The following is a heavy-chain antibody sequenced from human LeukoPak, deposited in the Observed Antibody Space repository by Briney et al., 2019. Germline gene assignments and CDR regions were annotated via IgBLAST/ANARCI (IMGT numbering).Heavy chain of an antibody. CDR3: ARAYCGGGFCYSGFDF. CDR1: GFTFNSFA. V-gene: IGHV3-30-3*01. CDR2: ISYDGNNE. Sequence: GGSLRLSCAASGFTFNSFAMHWVRQAPGKGLDWVAFISYDGNNEYYADSVRGRFTVSRDNSKNTLYLQMNSLRDEDTAVYYCARAYCGGGFCYSGFDFWGQGTLVTVSS. J-gene: IGHJ4*02. D-gene: IGHD2-15*01.